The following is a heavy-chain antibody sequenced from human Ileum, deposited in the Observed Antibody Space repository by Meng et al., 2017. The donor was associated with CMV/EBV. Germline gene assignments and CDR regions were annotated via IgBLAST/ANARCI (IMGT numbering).Heavy chain of an antibody. CDR3: AREESVGIAVTGTFDY. D-gene: IGHD6-19*01. CDR2: IYSSGST. CDR1: GDSIRSNF. Sequence: VQRQESGSGLVKPSEHLSLTCTVSGDSIRSNFWSWIRQPAGKGLEWIGRIYSSGSTFYNPSLNSRVTMSVDTSKNQFSLSLASVTAADTAIYFCAREESVGIAVTGTFDYWGQGILVTVSS. J-gene: IGHJ4*02. V-gene: IGHV4-4*07.